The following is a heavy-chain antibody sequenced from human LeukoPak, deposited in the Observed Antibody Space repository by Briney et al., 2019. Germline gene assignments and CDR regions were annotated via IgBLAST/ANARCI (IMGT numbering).Heavy chain of an antibody. CDR2: ISYDESNK. CDR1: GFTFTNYA. CDR3: ARYRDYRIKKLGYYYYMDV. Sequence: PGGSLRLSCTASGFTFTNYAVHWVRQAPGKGLEWVALISYDESNKYYADSVKGRFTISRDNSKNTLYLQMNSLRAEDTAVYYCARYRDYRIKKLGYYYYMDVWGKGTTVTVSS. V-gene: IGHV3-30*04. D-gene: IGHD4-11*01. J-gene: IGHJ6*03.